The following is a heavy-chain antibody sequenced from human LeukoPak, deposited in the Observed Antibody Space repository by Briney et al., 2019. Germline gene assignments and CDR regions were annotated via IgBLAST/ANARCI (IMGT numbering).Heavy chain of an antibody. V-gene: IGHV3-48*01. D-gene: IGHD3-22*01. Sequence: GGSLRLSCAAPGFPFSSYSMDWVRQAPGKGLEWVSYISSSSSTIYYADSVKGGFTISRDNAKNSLYLQMNSLRAEDTAVYYSARGLEVCGYYQGPLLFDYWGQGTLVTVSS. CDR1: GFPFSSYS. CDR3: ARGLEVCGYYQGPLLFDY. CDR2: ISSSSSTI. J-gene: IGHJ4*02.